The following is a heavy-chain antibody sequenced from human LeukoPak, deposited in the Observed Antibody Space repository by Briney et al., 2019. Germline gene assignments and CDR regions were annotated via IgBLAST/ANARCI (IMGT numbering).Heavy chain of an antibody. D-gene: IGHD2-2*01. CDR1: GFTFSSYA. V-gene: IGHV3-23*01. CDR2: ISGSGGST. Sequence: PGGSLRLSCAASGFTFSSYAMSWVRQAPGKGLEWVSAISGSGGSTYYADSVKGRFTISRDNSKTTLYLQMNSLRAEDTAVYYCAKEEDIVVVPAAMQSDYWGQGTLVTVSS. J-gene: IGHJ4*02. CDR3: AKEEDIVVVPAAMQSDY.